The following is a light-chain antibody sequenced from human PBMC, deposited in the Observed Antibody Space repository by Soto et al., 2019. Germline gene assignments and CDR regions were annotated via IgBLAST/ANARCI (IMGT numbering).Light chain of an antibody. Sequence: DIVLTQSPGTLSLSPGERATLSCGASQTFSTSYLAWYQQKPGQAPRLLIYGSSSRATGIPDRFSGHGSGTDFTLTISRLEPEDFAVYYCQQYGGSPITFGQGTRLEIK. J-gene: IGKJ5*01. CDR3: QQYGGSPIT. V-gene: IGKV3-20*01. CDR1: QTFSTSY. CDR2: GSS.